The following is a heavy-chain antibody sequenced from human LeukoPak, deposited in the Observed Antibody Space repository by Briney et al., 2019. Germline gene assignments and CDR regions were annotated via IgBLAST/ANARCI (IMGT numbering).Heavy chain of an antibody. V-gene: IGHV3-23*01. CDR2: ISGSGGST. D-gene: IGHD2-2*01. J-gene: IGHJ4*02. CDR1: GFTFSSYA. Sequence: GGSLRLSCAASGFTFSSYAMSWVRQAPGKGLEWVSAISGSGGSTYYAGSVKGRFTISRDNSKNTLYLQMNSLRAEDTAVYYCATAPSLVVPAAPPDYWGQGTLVTVSS. CDR3: ATAPSLVVPAAPPDY.